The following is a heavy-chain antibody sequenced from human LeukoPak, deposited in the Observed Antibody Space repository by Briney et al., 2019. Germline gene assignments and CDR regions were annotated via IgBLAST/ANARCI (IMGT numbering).Heavy chain of an antibody. CDR3: ARVGTDNYDFWSGYLYYFDY. CDR2: LSGSGDST. J-gene: IGHJ4*02. D-gene: IGHD3-3*01. CDR1: GFTFSIYA. Sequence: GGSLRLSCAASGFTFSIYAMSWVRQAPGKGLEWVSTLSGSGDSTYYADSVKGRFTISRDNAKNSLYLQMNSLRAEDTAVYYCARVGTDNYDFWSGYLYYFDYWGQGTLVTVSS. V-gene: IGHV3-23*01.